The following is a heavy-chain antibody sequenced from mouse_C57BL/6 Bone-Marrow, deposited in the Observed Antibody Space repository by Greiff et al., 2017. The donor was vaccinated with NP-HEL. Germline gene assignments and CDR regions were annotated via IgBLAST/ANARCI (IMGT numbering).Heavy chain of an antibody. D-gene: IGHD2-5*01. CDR2: INYDGSST. Sequence: EVKLVESEGGLVQPGSSMKLSCTASGFTFSDYYMAWVRQVPEKGLEWVANINYDGSSTYYLDSLKSRFIISRDNAKNILYLQMSSLKSEDTATYYCARDNYSNPNYYAMDYWGQGTSVTVSS. CDR3: ARDNYSNPNYYAMDY. V-gene: IGHV5-16*01. CDR1: GFTFSDYY. J-gene: IGHJ4*01.